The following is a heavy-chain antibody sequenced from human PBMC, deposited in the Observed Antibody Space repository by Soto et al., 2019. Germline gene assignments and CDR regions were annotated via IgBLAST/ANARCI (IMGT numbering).Heavy chain of an antibody. CDR2: IYWDDDK. D-gene: IGHD3-3*01. CDR3: AHRVLRTVFGLVTTTAIYFDF. J-gene: IGHJ4*02. V-gene: IGHV2-5*02. Sequence: QITLNESGPTVVRPTETLTLTCRFSGFSLTPSGVGVGWIRQSPGKAPEWLELIYWDDDKRYSASLKSRLTITKDTSKNQVVLTVSDLDPTDTATYYCAHRVLRTVFGLVTTTAIYFDFWGQGTPVAVSS. CDR1: GFSLTPSGVG.